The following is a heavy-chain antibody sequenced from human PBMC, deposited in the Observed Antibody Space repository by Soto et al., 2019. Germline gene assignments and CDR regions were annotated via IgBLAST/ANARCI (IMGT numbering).Heavy chain of an antibody. CDR3: AREIRDYHSGWDWFDP. CDR1: GGSISSGGYY. CDR2: IYYSGST. J-gene: IGHJ5*02. V-gene: IGHV4-31*03. D-gene: IGHD4-17*01. Sequence: PSETLSLTCTVSGGSISSGGYYWSWIRQHPGKGLEWIGYIYYSGSTYYNPSLKSRVTISVDTSKNQFSLKLSSVTAADTAVYYCAREIRDYHSGWDWFDPWGQGTLVTVSS.